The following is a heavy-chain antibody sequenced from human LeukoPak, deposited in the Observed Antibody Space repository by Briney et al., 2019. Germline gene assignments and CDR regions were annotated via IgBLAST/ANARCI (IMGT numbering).Heavy chain of an antibody. CDR3: AREVRGYSGYDYSKRYGMDV. J-gene: IGHJ6*02. D-gene: IGHD5-12*01. CDR1: GFTFSDYY. Sequence: PGGSLRLSCAAPGFTFSDYYMSWIRQAPGKGLEWVSYISSSGSTIYYADSVKGRFTISRDNAKNSLYLQMNSLRAEDTAVYYCAREVRGYSGYDYSKRYGMDVWGQGTTVTVSS. V-gene: IGHV3-11*01. CDR2: ISSSGSTI.